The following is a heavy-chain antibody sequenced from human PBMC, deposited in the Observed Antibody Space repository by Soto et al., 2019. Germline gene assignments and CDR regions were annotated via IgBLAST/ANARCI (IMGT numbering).Heavy chain of an antibody. J-gene: IGHJ4*02. V-gene: IGHV4-59*01. D-gene: IGHD2-21*01. CDR2: IHYTGSA. Sequence: QVQLQESGPGLVKPSETLSLTCTVSGDSISTYYWSWIRQPPGKGLEWIGYIHYTGSANYSPPLKSRVTISVDTSKNQFSLKLRSVTAADTAVYYCARDWGGGTSFDHWGQGTLVTVSS. CDR1: GDSISTYY. CDR3: ARDWGGGTSFDH.